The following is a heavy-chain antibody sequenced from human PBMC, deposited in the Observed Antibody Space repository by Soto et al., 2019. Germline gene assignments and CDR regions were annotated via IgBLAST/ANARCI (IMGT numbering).Heavy chain of an antibody. CDR3: ATERPVAVFGTSQN. CDR1: GYTFTSYG. J-gene: IGHJ4*02. D-gene: IGHD2-15*01. V-gene: IGHV1-18*04. CDR2: ISPYNGKT. Sequence: QVQLVQSGTEVKKPGASVKVSCKASGYTFTSYGVSWLRQAPGQGLEWMGWISPYNGKTNYAQKLRGRPTLTTDTSTPTAYTDRRSLKSEDAAVYYCATERPVAVFGTSQNGGQGTLVIVSS.